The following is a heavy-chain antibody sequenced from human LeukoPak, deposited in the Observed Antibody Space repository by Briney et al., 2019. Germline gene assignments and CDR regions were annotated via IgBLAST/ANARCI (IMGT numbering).Heavy chain of an antibody. CDR2: ISGSGGST. D-gene: IGHD6-19*01. V-gene: IGHV3-23*01. Sequence: PGGSLRLSCAASGFTFSSYAMSWVRQAPGKGLEWVSAISGSGGSTYYADSVKGRFTISRDNSKNTLHLQMNSLRAEDTALYYCAKDGYLIAVAGTYFDYGGQGTPVTVSS. J-gene: IGHJ4*02. CDR1: GFTFSSYA. CDR3: AKDGYLIAVAGTYFDY.